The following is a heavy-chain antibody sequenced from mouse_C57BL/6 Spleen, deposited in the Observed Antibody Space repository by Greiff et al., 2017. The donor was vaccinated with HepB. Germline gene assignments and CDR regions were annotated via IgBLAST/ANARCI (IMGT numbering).Heavy chain of an antibody. CDR3: ARSGDSNYAFAY. CDR1: GYTFTSYW. CDR2: IDPSDSYT. Sequence: QVQLQQPGAELVKPGASVKLSCKASGYTFTSYWMQWVKQRPGQGLEWIGEIDPSDSYTNYNQKFKGKATLTVDTSSSTAYMQLSSLTSEDSAVYYCARSGDSNYAFAYRGQGTLVTVSA. D-gene: IGHD2-5*01. V-gene: IGHV1-50*01. J-gene: IGHJ3*01.